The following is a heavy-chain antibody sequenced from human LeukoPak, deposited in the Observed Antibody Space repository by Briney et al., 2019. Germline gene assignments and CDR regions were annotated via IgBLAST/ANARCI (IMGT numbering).Heavy chain of an antibody. Sequence: GESLKISCRGSGYRFTNYWIGWVRQMPGKGLEWVGIIYPGDSDTRYNPSFQGQVTISADKSISTAYLQWSSLRASDTAHYYCARHLHSSGYFHSDYWGQGTLVTVSS. CDR3: ARHLHSSGYFHSDY. CDR2: IYPGDSDT. D-gene: IGHD6-19*01. CDR1: GYRFTNYW. J-gene: IGHJ4*02. V-gene: IGHV5-51*01.